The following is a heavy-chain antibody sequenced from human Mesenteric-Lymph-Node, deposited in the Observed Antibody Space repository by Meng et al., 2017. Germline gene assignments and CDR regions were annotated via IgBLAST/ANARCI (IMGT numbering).Heavy chain of an antibody. CDR1: GASISSGNW. J-gene: IGHJ4*02. V-gene: IGHV4-4*02. CDR3: ARGGGCSSSSCDLDY. D-gene: IGHD2-2*01. CDR2: IYHSGST. Sequence: QVGVQEAGPGLVKPSETLSLPCVVSGASISSGNWWNWVRQPPGKGLEWIGDIYHSGSTNYNPSLKSRVAISVDKSKNQFSLKLSSVTAADTAMYYCARGGGCSSSSCDLDYWGQGVLVTVSS.